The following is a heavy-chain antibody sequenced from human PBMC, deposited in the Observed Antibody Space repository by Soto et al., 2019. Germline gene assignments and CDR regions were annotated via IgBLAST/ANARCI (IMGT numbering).Heavy chain of an antibody. D-gene: IGHD3-3*01. J-gene: IGHJ4*02. CDR3: ARGREIFGEVNPFDY. CDR2: INDSGST. Sequence: SETLSLTCAVYGGSFSGYYWSWIRQPPGKGLEWIGEINDSGSTKYNPSLKSRVTISVDTSKNQFSLKLNSVTAADTAVYYCARGREIFGEVNPFDYWGQGTLVTVSS. CDR1: GGSFSGYY. V-gene: IGHV4-34*01.